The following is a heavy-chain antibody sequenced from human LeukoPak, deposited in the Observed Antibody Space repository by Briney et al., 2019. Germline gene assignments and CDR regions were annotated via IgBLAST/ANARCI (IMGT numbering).Heavy chain of an antibody. V-gene: IGHV4-4*02. D-gene: IGHD6-19*01. CDR2: IYSGGST. CDR3: ARDIGSGWHWGLDAFDI. J-gene: IGHJ3*02. CDR1: GDSIISSSW. Sequence: ASGTLSLTCAVSGDSIISSSWWSWVRQPPGKGLEWIGEIYSGGSTNYNPSLKSRVTISIDQSKNQFSLKLSSVTAADTAVYYCARDIGSGWHWGLDAFDIWGQGTMVTVSS.